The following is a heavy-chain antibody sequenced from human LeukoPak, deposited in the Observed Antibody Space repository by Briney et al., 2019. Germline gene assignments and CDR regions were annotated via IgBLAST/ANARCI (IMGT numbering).Heavy chain of an antibody. Sequence: PSETLSLTCTVSGGCISSYYWSWIRQPPAKGLEWIGNIYYSGSAIYNPALKSRVTVSVDPSKNQFSLNLTSVTAADTAVYYCAREGKLTGYFGGLGFNYWGQGILVSVSS. V-gene: IGHV4-59*01. CDR3: AREGKLTGYFGGLGFNY. CDR2: IYYSGSA. D-gene: IGHD6-19*01. CDR1: GGCISSYY. J-gene: IGHJ4*02.